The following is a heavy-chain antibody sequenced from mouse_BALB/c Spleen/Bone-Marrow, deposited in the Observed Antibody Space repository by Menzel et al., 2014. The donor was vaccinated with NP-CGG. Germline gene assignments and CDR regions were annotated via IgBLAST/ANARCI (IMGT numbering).Heavy chain of an antibody. D-gene: IGHD2-10*01. CDR1: GYTFSSYW. J-gene: IGHJ4*01. CDR3: ARAYYVNYGAMDY. Sequence: QVHVKQSGAELMKPGASMKISCKATGYTFSSYWIEWVKQRPGHGLEWIGEILPGSGSTNYNERFKGKATFTADTSSNTAYMQLSSLTSEDSAVSYCARAYYVNYGAMDYWGQGTSVTVSS. V-gene: IGHV1-9*01. CDR2: ILPGSGST.